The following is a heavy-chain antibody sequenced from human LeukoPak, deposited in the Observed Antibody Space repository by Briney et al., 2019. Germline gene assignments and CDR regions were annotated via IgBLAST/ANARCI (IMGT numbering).Heavy chain of an antibody. Sequence: GSLSPSCAASGFRFSNYAMSWVRQAPGKRLEWVSSIAGSGDNTYFADSVKGRFTISKDNSKNTLFLQMTSRRAKDTALYYFAKCDYGDLGWFGPWGQGSLVTVS. CDR2: IAGSGDNT. J-gene: IGHJ5*02. CDR1: GFRFSNYA. CDR3: AKCDYGDLGWFGP. V-gene: IGHV3-23*01. D-gene: IGHD4-17*01.